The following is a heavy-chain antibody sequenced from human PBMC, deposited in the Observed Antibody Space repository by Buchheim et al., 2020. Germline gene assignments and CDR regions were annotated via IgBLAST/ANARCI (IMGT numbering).Heavy chain of an antibody. V-gene: IGHV4-59*08. D-gene: IGHD2-2*01. CDR3: ARHRALGYCSSLNCYSFDP. J-gene: IGHJ5*01. CDR1: GGSMSRYY. Sequence: QVQLQESGPGLVKPSETLSLTCTVSGGSMSRYYWSWMRQSPGKGLEWIGYIFYSGSTNYNPALKSRVTISVDMSTNKLSLKLNSVTAADTAVYYCARHRALGYCSSLNCYSFDPWGQGIL. CDR2: IFYSGST.